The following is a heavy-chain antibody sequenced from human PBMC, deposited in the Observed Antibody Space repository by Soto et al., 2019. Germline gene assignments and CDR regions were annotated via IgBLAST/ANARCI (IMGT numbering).Heavy chain of an antibody. CDR1: GFTFSRYA. D-gene: IGHD6-19*01. J-gene: IGHJ4*02. V-gene: IGHV3-30-3*01. CDR3: ARDATGWYHVLDY. Sequence: QVQLVESGGGVVLPGRSLRLSCAASGFTFSRYAIHWVRQAPGKGLEWVAAISYDGSNKHYADSVKGRFTISRDNSKNTLFLQMISLRGEDTAVYYCARDATGWYHVLDYWGQGTLVTVSS. CDR2: ISYDGSNK.